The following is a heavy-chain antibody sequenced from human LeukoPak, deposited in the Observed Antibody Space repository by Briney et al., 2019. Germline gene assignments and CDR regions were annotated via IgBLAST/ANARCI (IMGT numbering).Heavy chain of an antibody. V-gene: IGHV4-30-4*01. CDR2: IYYSGST. J-gene: IGHJ3*02. CDR3: ARLEGSSSGWGAFDI. Sequence: SQTLSLTCTVSGGSISSGDYYWSWIRQPPGKGLEWIGYIYYSGSTNYNPSLKSRVTISVDTSKNQFSLKLSSVTAADTAVYYCARLEGSSSGWGAFDIWGQGTMVTVSS. CDR1: GGSISSGDYY. D-gene: IGHD6-6*01.